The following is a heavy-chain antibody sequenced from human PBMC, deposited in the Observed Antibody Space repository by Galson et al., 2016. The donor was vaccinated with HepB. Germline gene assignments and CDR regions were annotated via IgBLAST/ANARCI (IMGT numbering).Heavy chain of an antibody. CDR1: GGSISSRSYY. CDR2: IYYIGST. V-gene: IGHV4-39*07. D-gene: IGHD1-20*01. Sequence: SETLSLTCSVSGGSISSRSYYWGWIRQPPGKGLEWIGSIYYIGSTYSNPSLKSRVTISVDTSKNQFSLKMSSVTAADTAVYYCARGDNWNQTPFDYWGQGTLVTVSS. CDR3: ARGDNWNQTPFDY. J-gene: IGHJ4*02.